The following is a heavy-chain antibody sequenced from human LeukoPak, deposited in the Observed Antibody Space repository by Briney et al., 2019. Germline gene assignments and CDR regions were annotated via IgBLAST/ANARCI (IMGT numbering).Heavy chain of an antibody. Sequence: SETLSLTCTVSGDFISSSNSYWGWIRQPPGKGLEWIGSIYYTGNTYYNASLKSRVSISVDMSKNQFSLRLTSVTAADTAVYYCASVRRGFGESSKYYAYYYMGVWGKGTTVTISS. V-gene: IGHV4-39*01. D-gene: IGHD3-10*01. J-gene: IGHJ6*03. CDR2: IYYTGNT. CDR1: GDFISSSNSY. CDR3: ASVRRGFGESSKYYAYYYMGV.